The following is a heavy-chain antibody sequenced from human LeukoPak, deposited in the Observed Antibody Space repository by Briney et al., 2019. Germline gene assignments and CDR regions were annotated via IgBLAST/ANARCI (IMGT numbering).Heavy chain of an antibody. J-gene: IGHJ4*02. CDR2: INWNSKSK. CDR3: AKSDCTSSSCYTIDY. V-gene: IGHV3-9*01. CDR1: GFSFDDYA. D-gene: IGHD2-2*02. Sequence: PGRSLRLSCAASGFSFDDYAMHWVRQAPGKGLEWVSGINWNSKSKGYADSVKGRFTISGDNAKRSLYLQMNSLRAEDTAVYYCAKSDCTSSSCYTIDYWGQGTLVTVSS.